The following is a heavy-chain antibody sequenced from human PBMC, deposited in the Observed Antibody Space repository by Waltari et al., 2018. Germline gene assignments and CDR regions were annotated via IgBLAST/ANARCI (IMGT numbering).Heavy chain of an antibody. V-gene: IGHV3-7*01. Sequence: EVQLVESGGGLVQPGGSLRLSCAASGFTFRSYWMSWVRQAPGKGLEWVANIKQDGSEKYYVDSVKGRFTISRDNAKNSLYLQMNSLRAEDTAVYYCARVAVAGTPADRCFDYWGQGTLVTVSS. CDR1: GFTFRSYW. CDR2: IKQDGSEK. D-gene: IGHD6-19*01. J-gene: IGHJ4*02. CDR3: ARVAVAGTPADRCFDY.